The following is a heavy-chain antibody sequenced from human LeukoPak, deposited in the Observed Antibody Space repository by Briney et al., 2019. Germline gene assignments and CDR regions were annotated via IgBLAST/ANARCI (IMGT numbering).Heavy chain of an antibody. CDR1: GGSFSGYY. V-gene: IGHV4-34*01. CDR2: INHSGST. J-gene: IGHJ5*02. D-gene: IGHD5-18*01. Sequence: PSETLSLTCAVYGGSFSGYYWSWIRQPPGKGLEWRGEINHSGSTNYNPSLKSRVTISVDTSKNQFSLKLSSVTAADTAVYYCARVAAMSRRDWFDPWGQGTLVTVSS. CDR3: ARVAAMSRRDWFDP.